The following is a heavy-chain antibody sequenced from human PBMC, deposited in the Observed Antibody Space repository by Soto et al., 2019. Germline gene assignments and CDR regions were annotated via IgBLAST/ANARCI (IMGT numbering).Heavy chain of an antibody. Sequence: VQLVQSGSELKKPGASVKVSCKASGYTFTSYAMNWVRQAPGQGLEWMGWINTNTGNPTYAQGFTGRFVFSVDPSVSTAYLQICSLKAEDTAVYYCARSGLGFGELNYWGQGTLVTVSS. V-gene: IGHV7-4-1*01. J-gene: IGHJ4*02. D-gene: IGHD3-10*01. CDR3: ARSGLGFGELNY. CDR2: INTNTGNP. CDR1: GYTFTSYA.